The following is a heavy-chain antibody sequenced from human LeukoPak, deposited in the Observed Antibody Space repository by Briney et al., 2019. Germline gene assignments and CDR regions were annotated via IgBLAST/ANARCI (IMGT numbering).Heavy chain of an antibody. CDR2: IKKDGSEK. V-gene: IGHV3-7*01. CDR3: ARHLSGVSGYTYGRGIDY. J-gene: IGHJ4*02. CDR1: GFTFSSYW. Sequence: GGSLRLSCAAYGFTFSSYWMSWVRQAPGKGLEWVANIKKDGSEKYYVDSVKGRFTISRDNAKKSLYLQVNSLRAEDTALYYCARHLSGVSGYTYGRGIDYWGQGTLVTVSS. D-gene: IGHD5-18*01.